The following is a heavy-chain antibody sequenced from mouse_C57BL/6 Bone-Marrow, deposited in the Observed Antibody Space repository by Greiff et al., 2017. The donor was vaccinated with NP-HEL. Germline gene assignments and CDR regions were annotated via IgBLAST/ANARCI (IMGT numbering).Heavy chain of an antibody. D-gene: IGHD2-2*01. V-gene: IGHV7-3*01. J-gene: IGHJ4*01. CDR3: ARHLYGYESLMDY. Sequence: EVQLLESGGGLVPPGGSVSLSCAASGFTLTDYYMSWVRQPPGKALEWLGFIRNRANGYTTEYSALVKGRLTISRDNSQSILYLQMKARRAEDSDTYYCARHLYGYESLMDYWGQGTSVTGSS. CDR2: IRNRANGYTT. CDR1: GFTLTDYY.